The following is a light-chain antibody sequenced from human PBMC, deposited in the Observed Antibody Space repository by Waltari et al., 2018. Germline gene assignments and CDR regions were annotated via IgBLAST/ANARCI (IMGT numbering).Light chain of an antibody. CDR3: QQYYSLPWT. CDR2: WAS. CDR1: QSVLYSSNNKNH. V-gene: IGKV4-1*01. J-gene: IGKJ1*01. Sequence: DIVMTQSPDSLAVSLGERATINCKSSQSVLYSSNNKNHLAWYQQKPGQPPKLRVYWASTRESGVPDRFSGSGSGTDFTLTISSLQAEDVAVYYCQQYYSLPWTFGQGTKVEIK.